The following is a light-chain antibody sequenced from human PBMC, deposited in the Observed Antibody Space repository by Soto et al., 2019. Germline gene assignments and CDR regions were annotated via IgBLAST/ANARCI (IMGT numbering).Light chain of an antibody. CDR2: AAT. J-gene: IGKJ2*01. CDR3: LQDYSHPPT. CDR1: QDIKND. Sequence: AIPMTQSPSSLSASLGDSVAITCRASQDIKNDLAWYRHRPGTAPKLLIYAATALQSGVPLRVSGSGSGTDFTLTIRNLQPDDSATYYCLQDYSHPPTFGQGTRLEIK. V-gene: IGKV1-6*01.